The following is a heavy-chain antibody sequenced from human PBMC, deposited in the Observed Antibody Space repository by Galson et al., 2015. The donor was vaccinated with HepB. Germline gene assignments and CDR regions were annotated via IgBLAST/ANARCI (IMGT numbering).Heavy chain of an antibody. CDR3: ARGVTVVRGPFGP. J-gene: IGHJ5*02. CDR2: ISYDGSNK. D-gene: IGHD3-10*01. CDR1: GFTFSSYA. Sequence: SLRLSCAASGFTFSSYAMHWVRQAPGKGLEWVAVISYDGSNKYYADSVKGRFTISRDNSKNTLYLQMNSLRAEDTAVYYCARGVTVVRGPFGPWGQGTLVTVSS. V-gene: IGHV3-30-3*01.